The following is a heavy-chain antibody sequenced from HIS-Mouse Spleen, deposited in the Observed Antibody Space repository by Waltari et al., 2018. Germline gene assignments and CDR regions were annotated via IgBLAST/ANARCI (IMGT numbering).Heavy chain of an antibody. CDR1: GFPFSSYW. CDR2: IKQDGSEK. Sequence: EVQLVESGGGLVQPGVSLRLSCAASGFPFSSYWMSWVRQAPGKGLEWVANIKQDGSEKYYVDSVKGRFTISRDNAKNSLYLQMNSLRAEDTAVYYCARDGGTGDFDYWGQGTLVTVSS. D-gene: IGHD7-27*01. V-gene: IGHV3-7*01. CDR3: ARDGGTGDFDY. J-gene: IGHJ4*02.